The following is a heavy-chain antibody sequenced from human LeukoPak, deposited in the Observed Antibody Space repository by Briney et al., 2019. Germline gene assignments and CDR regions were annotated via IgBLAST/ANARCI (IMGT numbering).Heavy chain of an antibody. D-gene: IGHD2-21*01. CDR1: GFTFSSYS. Sequence: GGSLRLSCSPSGFTFSSYSMHWVRQAPGKGLEFVSDFCSNGDSTYYTYSVKGTITISRDNSKNTVYLQMSRLSAEDRAVYYCVKGCGSRGGDLSPLVFWGQGTLVSVSS. CDR2: FCSNGDST. J-gene: IGHJ1*01. CDR3: VKGCGSRGGDLSPLVF. V-gene: IGHV3-64D*09.